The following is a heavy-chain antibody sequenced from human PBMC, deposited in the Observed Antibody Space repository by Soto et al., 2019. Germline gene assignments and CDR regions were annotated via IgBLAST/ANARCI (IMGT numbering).Heavy chain of an antibody. Sequence: QVQLVESGGGLVKPGGSLRLSCAASGFTFSDYYMSWIRQAPGKGLEWVSYISSSGSTIYYADSVKGRFTISRDNAKNSLYLQMNSLRAEDTAVYFCARDTSSSYNYYYGMDVWGQGTTVTVSS. J-gene: IGHJ6*02. D-gene: IGHD2-2*01. CDR2: ISSSGSTI. CDR3: ARDTSSSYNYYYGMDV. V-gene: IGHV3-11*04. CDR1: GFTFSDYY.